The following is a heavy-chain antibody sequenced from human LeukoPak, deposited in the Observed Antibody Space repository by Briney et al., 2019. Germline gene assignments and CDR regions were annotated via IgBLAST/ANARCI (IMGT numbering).Heavy chain of an antibody. CDR3: ARDHGTMVRGVIFYFDY. D-gene: IGHD3-10*01. J-gene: IGHJ4*02. V-gene: IGHV3-30*03. Sequence: PGRSLRLSCAASGFTFSSYGMHWVRQAPGKGLEWVAVISYDGSNKYYADSVKGRFTISRDNSKNTLYLQMNSLRAEDTAVYYCARDHGTMVRGVIFYFDYWGQGTLVTVSS. CDR2: ISYDGSNK. CDR1: GFTFSSYG.